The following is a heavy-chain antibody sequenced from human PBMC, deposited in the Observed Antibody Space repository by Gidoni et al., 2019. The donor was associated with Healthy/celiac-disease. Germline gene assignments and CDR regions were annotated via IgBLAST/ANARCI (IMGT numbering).Heavy chain of an antibody. CDR3: ARGKGGTEPRTEEKNYGMDV. V-gene: IGHV4-34*01. CDR1: GGPFSGYY. CDR2: INHSGST. J-gene: IGHJ6*02. Sequence: QGQLQQWGAGLLRPSETLSLSCAVYGGPFSGYYWNWIRQPPGKGLEWIGEINHSGSTNYNPSLKSRVTISLDTSKNHFSLKLSSVTAADTAVYYCARGKGGTEPRTEEKNYGMDVWGQGTTVTVSS. D-gene: IGHD3-16*01.